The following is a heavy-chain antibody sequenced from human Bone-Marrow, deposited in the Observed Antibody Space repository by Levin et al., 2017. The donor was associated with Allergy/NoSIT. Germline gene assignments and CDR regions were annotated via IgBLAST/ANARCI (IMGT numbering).Heavy chain of an antibody. CDR1: GFTFSTYW. CDR3: ARASFAYWGWLDP. J-gene: IGHJ5*02. D-gene: IGHD3-16*01. CDR2: INGDGTST. V-gene: IGHV3-74*03. Sequence: QSGGSLRLSCAVSGFTFSTYWMHWVRQLPGKGLLGVSRINGDGTSTTYAKSVKGRFTISRDNAKSTLYLQMNDLRIEDTGIYYCARASFAYWGWLDPWGQGTQVTVSS.